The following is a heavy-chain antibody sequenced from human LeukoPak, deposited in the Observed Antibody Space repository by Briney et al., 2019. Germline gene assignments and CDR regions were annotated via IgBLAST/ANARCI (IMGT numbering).Heavy chain of an antibody. CDR3: ARESYYDSSGYSHDAFDI. J-gene: IGHJ3*02. V-gene: IGHV4-38-2*02. Sequence: PSETLSLTCTVSGYSISSGYYWGWIRQPPGKGLEWIGIIYHSGRTDYNPSLKSRVTISEDTSKNQFSLKLSSVTAADTAVYYCARESYYDSSGYSHDAFDIWGQGTMVTVSS. CDR1: GYSISSGYY. D-gene: IGHD3-22*01. CDR2: IYHSGRT.